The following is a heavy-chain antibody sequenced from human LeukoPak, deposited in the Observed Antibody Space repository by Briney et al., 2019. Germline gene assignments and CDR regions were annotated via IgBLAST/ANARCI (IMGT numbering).Heavy chain of an antibody. V-gene: IGHV4-30-2*01. J-gene: IGHJ4*02. D-gene: IGHD4-23*01. CDR2: INHSGNT. Sequence: PSETLSLTCSDSGGPISSGGYSWSWIRQPPGKGLEWIGNINHSGNTYHNPSLMSRVTISVDRSKNQFSLKVNSVTAADTAVYYCARGLLFAGNSYFDYWGQGVLVTVSS. CDR1: GGPISSGGYS. CDR3: ARGLLFAGNSYFDY.